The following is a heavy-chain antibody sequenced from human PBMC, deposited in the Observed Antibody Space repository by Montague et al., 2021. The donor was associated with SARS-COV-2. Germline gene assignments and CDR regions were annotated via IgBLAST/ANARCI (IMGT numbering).Heavy chain of an antibody. Sequence: SETLSFTCTVSGGSISSYYWSWIRQPPGKGLEWIGYIYYSGSTNYNPSLKSRVTISVDTSKNQFSLKLSSVTAADTAVYYCARYPGAFDNWGQGTMVTVSS. CDR3: ARYPGAFDN. CDR2: IYYSGST. J-gene: IGHJ3*02. V-gene: IGHV4-59*08. CDR1: GGSISSYY.